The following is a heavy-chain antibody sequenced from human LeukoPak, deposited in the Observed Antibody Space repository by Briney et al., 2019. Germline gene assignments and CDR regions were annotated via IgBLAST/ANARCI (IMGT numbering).Heavy chain of an antibody. CDR2: INPNSGGT. V-gene: IGHV1-2*02. D-gene: IGHD3-22*01. J-gene: IGHJ4*02. Sequence: GASVKVSCKASGYTFTGYYMHWVRQAPGQGLEWMGWINPNSGGTNYAQKYQGRVTMTRDTSISTAYMELSRLRSDDTAVYYCAGHSPSREYYDSSGYNYWGQGTLVTVSS. CDR1: GYTFTGYY. CDR3: AGHSPSREYYDSSGYNY.